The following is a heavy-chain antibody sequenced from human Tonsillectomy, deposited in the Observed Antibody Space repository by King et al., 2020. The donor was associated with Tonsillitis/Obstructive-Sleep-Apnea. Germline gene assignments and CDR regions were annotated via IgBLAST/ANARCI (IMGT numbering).Heavy chain of an antibody. CDR3: AKDSDPRSNGWYLDAFDF. CDR1: GFTFDNYA. CDR2: ISWNSGSI. Sequence: VQLVESGGGLVQPGRSLRLSCAASGFTFDNYAMHWVRQAPGKGLEWVSGISWNSGSIGYADSVKGRFTISRDNAKNSLYLQMNRLRAEDTAFYYCAKDSDPRSNGWYLDAFDFWGQGTMVTVSS. V-gene: IGHV3-9*01. D-gene: IGHD6-19*01. J-gene: IGHJ3*01.